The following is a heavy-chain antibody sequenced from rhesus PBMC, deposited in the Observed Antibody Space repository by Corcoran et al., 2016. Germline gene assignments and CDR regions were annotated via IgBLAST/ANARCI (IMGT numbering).Heavy chain of an antibody. D-gene: IGHD6-25*01. CDR2: IGGSSGST. J-gene: IGHJ4*01. CDR3: ARRGSGRLFDY. V-gene: IGHV4-169*01. Sequence: QLQLQESGPGLVKPSETLSLTCAVSGGSISRSYWSWFRQAPGKGLEWIGYIGGSSGSTNNNPSLKSRVTLSVDTSKNQLSLKLSSVTAADTAVYYCARRGSGRLFDYWGQGVLVTVSS. CDR1: GGSISRSY.